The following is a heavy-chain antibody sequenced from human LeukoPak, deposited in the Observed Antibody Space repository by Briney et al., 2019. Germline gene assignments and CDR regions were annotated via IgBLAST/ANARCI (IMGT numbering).Heavy chain of an antibody. J-gene: IGHJ4*02. D-gene: IGHD3-22*01. CDR1: GGSFSGYY. V-gene: IGHV4-34*01. CDR3: ARDGPKRYYYDSSGYFWDY. Sequence: SETLSLTCAVYGGSFSGYYWSWIRQPPGKGLEWIGEINHSGSTNYNPSLKSRVTISVDTSKNQFSLKLSSVTAADTAVYYCARDGPKRYYYDSSGYFWDYWGQGTLVTVSS. CDR2: INHSGST.